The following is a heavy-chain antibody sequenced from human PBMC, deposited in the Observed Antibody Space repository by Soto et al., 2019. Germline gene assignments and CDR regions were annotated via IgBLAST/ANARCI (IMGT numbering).Heavy chain of an antibody. D-gene: IGHD3-16*02. CDR3: ERRGYIWESYRFST. Sequence: QVQLQQWGAGLLKPSETLSLTCAVYGGSFSGYYWSWIRQPPGKGLEWIGEINHSGSTNYNPSLKRRVTISVDTSKNQFSLKLSSVTAADTAVYYCERRGYIWESYRFSTWGQGTLVTVSS. CDR1: GGSFSGYY. CDR2: INHSGST. J-gene: IGHJ5*02. V-gene: IGHV4-34*01.